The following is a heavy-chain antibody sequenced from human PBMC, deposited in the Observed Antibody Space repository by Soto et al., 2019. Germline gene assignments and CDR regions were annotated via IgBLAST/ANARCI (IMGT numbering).Heavy chain of an antibody. D-gene: IGHD3-22*01. J-gene: IGHJ3*02. CDR3: AHEPVSSGDGDAFDI. Sequence: QITLKESGPTLVKPTQTLTLTCTFSGFSLSTSGVGVGWIRQPPGKALEWLALIYWDDDKRYSPSLKSRLTTTKDTSKNQVVLTMTHMDPVDTATYYCAHEPVSSGDGDAFDIWGQGTMVTVSS. CDR2: IYWDDDK. CDR1: GFSLSTSGVG. V-gene: IGHV2-5*02.